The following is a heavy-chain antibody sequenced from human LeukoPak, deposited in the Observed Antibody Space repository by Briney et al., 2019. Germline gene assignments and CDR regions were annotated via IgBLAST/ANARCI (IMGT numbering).Heavy chain of an antibody. V-gene: IGHV3-48*03. CDR2: ISSAGTTK. Sequence: GGSLRLACAASGFTFSSYEMNWVRQAPGKGLEWISYISSAGTTKIYADSVKGRFTISRDNAKNSLYLQMNSLRAEDTAVYYCARDYWFDPWGHGTLVTVSS. CDR3: ARDYWFDP. CDR1: GFTFSSYE. J-gene: IGHJ5*02.